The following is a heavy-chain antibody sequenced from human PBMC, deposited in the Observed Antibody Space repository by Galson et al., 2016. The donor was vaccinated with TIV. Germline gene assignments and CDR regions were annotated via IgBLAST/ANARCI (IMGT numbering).Heavy chain of an antibody. CDR1: GVSINNPNW. V-gene: IGHV4/OR15-8*02. J-gene: IGHJ4*02. Sequence: SETLSLTCDVSGVSINNPNWWNWVRQPPGKRLEWVEQIYHSGGTNYSPSLRHRVTISIDKSRNQFSLKLSSVTAADTAVYYCATALPYYDGYYFDYWGPGTLVAVSS. D-gene: IGHD3-22*01. CDR3: ATALPYYDGYYFDY. CDR2: IYHSGGT.